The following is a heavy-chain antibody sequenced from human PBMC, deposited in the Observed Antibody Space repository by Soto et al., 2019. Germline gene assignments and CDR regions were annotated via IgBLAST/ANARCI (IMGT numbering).Heavy chain of an antibody. CDR1: GFPFYNYG. D-gene: IGHD6-13*01. Sequence: GGSLRLSCEASGFPFYNYGMHWVRQAPGKGLEWVAVISYDGSNKYYADSVKGRFTISRDNSKNTLYLQMNSLRAEDTAVYYCAKQTYSSSWFGVDYWGRGTLVTVSS. CDR2: ISYDGSNK. J-gene: IGHJ4*02. CDR3: AKQTYSSSWFGVDY. V-gene: IGHV3-30*18.